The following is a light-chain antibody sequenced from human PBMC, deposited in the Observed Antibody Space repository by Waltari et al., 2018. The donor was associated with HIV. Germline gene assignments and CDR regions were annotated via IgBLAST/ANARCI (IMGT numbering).Light chain of an antibody. Sequence: DIVMTQSPATLSVSPGERATLSCRASQRVNNNLAWYQQKPGRAPRLLIYGASNRATGIPARFSGSGSRTEFTLTISSLQSEDFAVYYCQQYNNWPWTFGQGTKVEIK. CDR3: QQYNNWPWT. J-gene: IGKJ1*01. CDR2: GAS. V-gene: IGKV3-15*01. CDR1: QRVNNN.